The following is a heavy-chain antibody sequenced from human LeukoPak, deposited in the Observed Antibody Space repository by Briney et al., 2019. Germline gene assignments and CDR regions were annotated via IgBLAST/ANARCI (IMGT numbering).Heavy chain of an antibody. J-gene: IGHJ4*02. CDR2: ISYDGSNK. V-gene: IGHV3-30*18. CDR3: AKALEVDESYYVDY. Sequence: GGSLRLSCAASGFTFSSYGMHWVRQAPGKGLEWVAVISYDGSNKYYADSVKGRFTISRDNSKNTLYLQMNSLRAEDTAVYYCAKALEVDESYYVDYWGQGTLVTVSS. CDR1: GFTFSSYG. D-gene: IGHD5-12*01.